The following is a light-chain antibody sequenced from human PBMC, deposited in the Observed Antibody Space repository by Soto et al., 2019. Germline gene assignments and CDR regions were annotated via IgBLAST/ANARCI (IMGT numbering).Light chain of an antibody. CDR1: QDISHY. CDR3: QKYNSAPNT. J-gene: IGKJ2*01. V-gene: IGKV1-27*01. Sequence: DIQMTQSPSSLSASVGDRVTITCRASQDISHYLAWYQQKPGKVPKLLIYAASTLQTGAQSRFSGSGSGTVFTLTINSLQPEDVATYYCQKYNSAPNTFGRGTRLEIK. CDR2: AAS.